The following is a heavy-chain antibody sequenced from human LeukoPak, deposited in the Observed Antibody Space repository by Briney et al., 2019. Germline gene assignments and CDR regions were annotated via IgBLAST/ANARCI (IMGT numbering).Heavy chain of an antibody. J-gene: IGHJ4*02. CDR3: AKDRDCSGGSCYSDY. Sequence: GGSLRLSCAASGFTFSSYAMSWVRQAPGKGLEWVSAISGSGGSTYYADSVKGRFTISRDNSKNTLYLQMNSLRAEDTAVYYCAKDRDCSGGSCYSDYWGQGTLVTASS. V-gene: IGHV3-23*01. D-gene: IGHD2-15*01. CDR2: ISGSGGST. CDR1: GFTFSSYA.